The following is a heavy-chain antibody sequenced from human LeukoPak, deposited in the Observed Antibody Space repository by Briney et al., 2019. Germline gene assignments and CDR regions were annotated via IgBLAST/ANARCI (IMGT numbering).Heavy chain of an antibody. Sequence: GGSLRLSCAASGFTFSSYWMHWVRQAPGKGLEWVSYISSSGSTIYYADSVKGRFTISRDNAKNSLYLQMNSLRAEDTAVYYCARGSWYNAEYFQHRGQGTLVTVSS. CDR3: ARGSWYNAEYFQH. CDR2: ISSSGSTI. V-gene: IGHV3-48*04. D-gene: IGHD6-13*01. J-gene: IGHJ1*01. CDR1: GFTFSSYW.